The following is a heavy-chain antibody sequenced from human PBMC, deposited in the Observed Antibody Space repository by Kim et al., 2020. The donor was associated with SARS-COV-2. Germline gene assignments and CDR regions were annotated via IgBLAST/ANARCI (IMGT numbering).Heavy chain of an antibody. CDR2: INAGNGNT. CDR1: GYTFTSCA. CDR3: ARDHCSGGSCYSDFDY. Sequence: ASVKVSCKASGYTFTSCAMHWVRQAPGQRLEWMGWINAGNGNTKYSQKFQGRVTITRDTSASTAYMELSSLRSEDTAVYYCARDHCSGGSCYSDFDYWGQGTLVTVSS. V-gene: IGHV1-3*01. J-gene: IGHJ4*02. D-gene: IGHD2-15*01.